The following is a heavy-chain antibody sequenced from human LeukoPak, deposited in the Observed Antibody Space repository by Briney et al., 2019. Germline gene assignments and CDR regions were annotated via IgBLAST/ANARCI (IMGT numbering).Heavy chain of an antibody. D-gene: IGHD6-13*01. Sequence: PGGSLRLSCAASGFTFSSYAMSWVRQTPGKGLEWVSAISGSGGSTYYADSVKGRFTISRDNSKNTLYLQMNSLRAADTAVFYCAKDRIAAATVGALNYWGQGTLVTVSS. CDR2: ISGSGGST. V-gene: IGHV3-23*01. CDR3: AKDRIAAATVGALNY. CDR1: GFTFSSYA. J-gene: IGHJ4*02.